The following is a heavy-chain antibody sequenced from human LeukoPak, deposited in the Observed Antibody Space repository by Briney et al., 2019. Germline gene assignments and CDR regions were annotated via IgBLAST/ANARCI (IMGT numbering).Heavy chain of an antibody. J-gene: IGHJ3*02. V-gene: IGHV4-59*01. CDR1: GGSISSYY. CDR2: IYYSGST. Sequence: SETLSLTCTVSGGSISSYYWSWIRQPPGKGLEWIGYIYYSGSTNYNPSLKSRVTMSVDTSKNQFSLKLSSVTAADTAVYYCAREAGYYDSSGYYYDAFDIWGQGTMVTVSS. CDR3: AREAGYYDSSGYYYDAFDI. D-gene: IGHD3-22*01.